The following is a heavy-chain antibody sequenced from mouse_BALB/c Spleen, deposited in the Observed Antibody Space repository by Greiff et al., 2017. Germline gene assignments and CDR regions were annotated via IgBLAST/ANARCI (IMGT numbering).Heavy chain of an antibody. J-gene: IGHJ1*01. CDR2: IWGDGST. CDR3: ARDQDYGSSYWYFDV. CDR1: GFSLTGYG. D-gene: IGHD1-1*01. Sequence: GQLVESGPGLVAPSQSLSITCTVSGFSLTGYGVNWVRQPPGKGLEWLGMIWGDGSTDYNSALKSRLSISKDNSKSQVFLKMNSLQTDDTARYYCARDQDYGSSYWYFDVWGAGTTVTVSS. V-gene: IGHV2-6-7*01.